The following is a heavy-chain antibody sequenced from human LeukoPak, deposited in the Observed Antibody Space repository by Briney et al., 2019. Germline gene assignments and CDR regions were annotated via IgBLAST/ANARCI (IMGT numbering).Heavy chain of an antibody. CDR2: IYTSGST. CDR3: ARGRFLEWSNYYFDY. CDR1: GASISSGSYY. D-gene: IGHD3-3*01. Sequence: SETLSLTCTVSGASISSGSYYWSWIRQPAGKGLEWIGRIYTSGSTTYNPSLKSRVTISVDTSKNQFSLKLSSVTAADTAVYYCARGRFLEWSNYYFDYWGQGTPVTVSS. V-gene: IGHV4-61*02. J-gene: IGHJ4*02.